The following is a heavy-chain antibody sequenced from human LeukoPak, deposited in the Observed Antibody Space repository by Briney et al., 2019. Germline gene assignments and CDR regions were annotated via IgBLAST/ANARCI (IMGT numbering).Heavy chain of an antibody. V-gene: IGHV1-69*13. D-gene: IGHD3-10*01. CDR3: AREGLWFGEKPRSNNWFDP. CDR1: GGTFSSYA. J-gene: IGHJ5*02. Sequence: ASVKVSCKASGGTFSSYAISWVRQAPGQGLEWVGGIIPIFGTANYAQKFQGRVTITADESTSTAYMELSSLRSEDTAVYYCAREGLWFGEKPRSNNWFDPWGQGTLVTVSS. CDR2: IIPIFGTA.